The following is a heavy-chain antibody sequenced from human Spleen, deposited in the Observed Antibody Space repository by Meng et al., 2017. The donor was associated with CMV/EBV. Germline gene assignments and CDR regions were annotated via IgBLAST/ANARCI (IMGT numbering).Heavy chain of an antibody. CDR2: ISSSSSYI. V-gene: IGHV3-21*01. D-gene: IGHD6-13*01. CDR3: ARRKSSSRDFDY. J-gene: IGHJ4*02. CDR1: GFTFSSYA. Sequence: GGSLRLSCAASGFTFSSYAMSWVRQAPGKGLEWVSSISSSSSYIYYADSVKGRFTISRDNAKNSLYLQMNSLRAEDTAVYYCARRKSSSRDFDYWGQGTLVTVSS.